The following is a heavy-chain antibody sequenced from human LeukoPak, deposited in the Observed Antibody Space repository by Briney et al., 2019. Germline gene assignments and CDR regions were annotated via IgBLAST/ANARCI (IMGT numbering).Heavy chain of an antibody. CDR2: INPNSGGT. CDR3: ARGPLNYYDSGGYYYSRDAFDI. V-gene: IGHV1-2*04. CDR1: GYTFTGYY. D-gene: IGHD3-22*01. J-gene: IGHJ3*02. Sequence: ASVKVSCKASGYTFTGYYMHWVRQAPGQGLEWMGWINPNSGGTNYAQKFQGWVTMTRDTSISTAYMKLSRLRSDDTAVYYCARGPLNYYDSGGYYYSRDAFDIWGQGTMVTVSS.